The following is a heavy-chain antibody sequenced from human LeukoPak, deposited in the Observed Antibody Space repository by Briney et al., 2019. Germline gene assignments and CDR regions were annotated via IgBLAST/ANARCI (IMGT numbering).Heavy chain of an antibody. J-gene: IGHJ4*02. Sequence: GESLKISCKGSGYSFTSYWIGWVRQMPGKGLEWMGIIYPGDSDTRYGPSFQGQVTISADKSISTAYLQWSSLKASDTAMYYCASCTVAGTQAFGYWGQGTLVTVSS. CDR3: ASCTVAGTQAFGY. D-gene: IGHD6-19*01. CDR2: IYPGDSDT. CDR1: GYSFTSYW. V-gene: IGHV5-51*01.